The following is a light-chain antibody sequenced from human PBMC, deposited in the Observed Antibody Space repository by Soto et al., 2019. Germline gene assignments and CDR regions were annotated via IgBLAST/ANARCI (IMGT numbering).Light chain of an antibody. V-gene: IGKV3-20*01. J-gene: IGKJ1*01. CDR2: GAS. Sequence: EIVLTQSQGTLSLSSGERATLSCRASQSVSSSYLAWYQQKPGQAPRLLIYGASSRATGIPARFSASGSGTEFTLTITSLKSEDVAVYYGQQYNNWPQTFGQGTKVDIK. CDR1: QSVSSSY. CDR3: QQYNNWPQT.